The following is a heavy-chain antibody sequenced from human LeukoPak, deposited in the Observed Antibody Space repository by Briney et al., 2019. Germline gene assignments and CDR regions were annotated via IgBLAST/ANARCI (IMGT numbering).Heavy chain of an antibody. Sequence: SETLSLTCTVSGGSISSYYWSWIRQPAGKGLEWIGRIYTSGSTDYNPSLKSRVTMSVDTSKSQFSLKLASVTAADTAIYYCAKGAGGFSYYNWFDPWGQGTLVTVSS. V-gene: IGHV4-4*07. J-gene: IGHJ5*02. CDR2: IYTSGST. D-gene: IGHD5-18*01. CDR1: GGSISSYY. CDR3: AKGAGGFSYYNWFDP.